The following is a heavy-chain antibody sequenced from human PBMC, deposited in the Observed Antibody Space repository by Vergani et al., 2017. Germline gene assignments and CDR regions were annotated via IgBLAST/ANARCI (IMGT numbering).Heavy chain of an antibody. CDR3: ARGYCSGGSCSNYYYYGMDV. CDR2: INPNSGGT. Sequence: QVQLVQSGAEVKKPGASVKVSCKASGYTFTSYYMHWVRQAPGQGLEWMGWINPNSGGTNYAQKFQGRVTITRDTSASTAYMELSSLRSEDTAVYYCARGYCSGGSCSNYYYYGMDVWGQGITVTVSS. V-gene: IGHV1-2*02. CDR1: GYTFTSYY. J-gene: IGHJ6*02. D-gene: IGHD2-15*01.